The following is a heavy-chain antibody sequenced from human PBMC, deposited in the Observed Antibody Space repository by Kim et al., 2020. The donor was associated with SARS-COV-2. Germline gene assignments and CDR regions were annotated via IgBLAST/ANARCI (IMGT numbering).Heavy chain of an antibody. V-gene: IGHV5-10-1*01. J-gene: IGHJ4*02. Sequence: GESLKISCKGSGYSFTSYWISWVRQMPGKGLEWMGRIDPSDSYTNYSPSFQGHVTISADKSISTAYLQWSSLKAPDTAMYYCARLMHYDILTGYRYYFDYWGQGTLVTVSS. CDR3: ARLMHYDILTGYRYYFDY. CDR2: IDPSDSYT. CDR1: GYSFTSYW. D-gene: IGHD3-9*01.